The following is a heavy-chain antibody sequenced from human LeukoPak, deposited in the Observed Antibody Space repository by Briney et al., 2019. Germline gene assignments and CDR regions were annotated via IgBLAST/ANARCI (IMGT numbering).Heavy chain of an antibody. CDR2: IYYTGTT. V-gene: IGHV4-39*01. J-gene: IGHJ4*02. D-gene: IGHD2-2*01. CDR1: GGSITNSSCY. Sequence: PSETLSLTCTVSGGSITNSSCYWGWIRQPPGKGLEWIGGIYYTGTTYYSPSLNSRVTISMDTSKKQFSLGLTSVTAADTAVYYCARRAVVPAAVSYFDYWGQGTLLTVSS. CDR3: ARRAVVPAAVSYFDY.